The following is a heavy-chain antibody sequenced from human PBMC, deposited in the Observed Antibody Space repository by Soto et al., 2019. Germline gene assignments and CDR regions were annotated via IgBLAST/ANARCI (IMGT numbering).Heavy chain of an antibody. D-gene: IGHD6-13*01. Sequence: SVKVSCKASGSTFTGYYIHWVRQAPGQGLEWMGWINPNSGGTNYAQKFQGRVTMTRDTSISTAYMELSRLRSDDTAVYYCATGPPGIAPKRVWFDLWGQGTLVTVSS. CDR2: INPNSGGT. J-gene: IGHJ5*02. V-gene: IGHV1-2*02. CDR1: GSTFTGYY. CDR3: ATGPPGIAPKRVWFDL.